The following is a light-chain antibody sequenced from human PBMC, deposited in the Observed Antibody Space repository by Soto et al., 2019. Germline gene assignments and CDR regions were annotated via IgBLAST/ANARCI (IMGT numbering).Light chain of an antibody. CDR1: QSISTR. CDR2: KAS. V-gene: IGKV1-5*03. CDR3: QECNTPPLT. Sequence: DIQMTQSPSTLSASVGDRVTITCRASQSISTRFAWYQQKPGKAPKLLIDKASSFESGVPSRFSGSGSGTEFTLTISSLEPYDVATYYCQECNTPPLTFGGGTTVEIK. J-gene: IGKJ4*01.